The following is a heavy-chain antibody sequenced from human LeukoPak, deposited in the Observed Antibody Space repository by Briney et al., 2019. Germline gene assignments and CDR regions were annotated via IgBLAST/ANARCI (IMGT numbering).Heavy chain of an antibody. J-gene: IGHJ3*02. CDR3: ARDRDPYNWNRDAFDI. CDR2: ISANNGNT. CDR1: GYTFTSYG. V-gene: IGHV1-18*01. D-gene: IGHD1-1*01. Sequence: ASVKVSCKASGYTFTSYGISWVRQDPGQGLERMGWISANNGNTNYAQKVQGRVTMTTDTSTSIAYMELRSLRSDDTAVYYCARDRDPYNWNRDAFDIWGQGTMVTVSS.